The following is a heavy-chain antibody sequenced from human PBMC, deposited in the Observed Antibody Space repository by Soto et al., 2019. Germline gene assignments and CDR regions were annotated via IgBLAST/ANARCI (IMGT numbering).Heavy chain of an antibody. CDR3: ARHGCSAGCCYSVGYWVDP. CDR2: IYYSGST. J-gene: IGHJ5*02. V-gene: IGHV4-59*08. D-gene: IGHD2-15*01. Sequence: SETLSLTCTVSGGSISSYYWSWIRQPPGKGLEWIGYIYYSGSTNYNPSLKSRVTISVDTSKNQFSLKLSSVTAADTAVYYCARHGCSAGCCYSVGYWVDPWGQGTLVTVSS. CDR1: GGSISSYY.